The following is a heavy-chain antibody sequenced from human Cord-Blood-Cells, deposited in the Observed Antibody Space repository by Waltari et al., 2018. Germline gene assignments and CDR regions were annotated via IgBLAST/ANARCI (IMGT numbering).Heavy chain of an antibody. D-gene: IGHD3-10*01. CDR3: TTDRLLWFGEFSRDY. Sequence: EVQLVESGGGLVKPGGSLRRSWAAPGFNFSNPWMSCVRQATGKGLEWVGRIKSKTDGGTTDYAAPVKGRFTISRDDSKNTLYLQMNSLKTEDTAVYYCTTDRLLWFGEFSRDYWGQGTLVTVSS. CDR1: GFNFSNPW. V-gene: IGHV3-15*01. CDR2: IKSKTDGGTT. J-gene: IGHJ4*02.